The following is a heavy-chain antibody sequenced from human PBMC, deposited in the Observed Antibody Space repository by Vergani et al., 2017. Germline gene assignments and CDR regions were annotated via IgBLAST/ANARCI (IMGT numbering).Heavy chain of an antibody. CDR2: IYYSGST. CDR1: GGSISSYY. Sequence: QVQLQESGPGLVKPSETLSLTCTVSGGSISSYYWSWIRQPPGKGLEWIGYIYYSGSTNYTPSLKSRVTISVDTSKNQFSLKLSSVTAADTAVYYCARSYCSSTSCYSYYYYMDVWGKGTTVTVSS. D-gene: IGHD2-2*02. CDR3: ARSYCSSTSCYSYYYYMDV. J-gene: IGHJ6*03. V-gene: IGHV4-59*01.